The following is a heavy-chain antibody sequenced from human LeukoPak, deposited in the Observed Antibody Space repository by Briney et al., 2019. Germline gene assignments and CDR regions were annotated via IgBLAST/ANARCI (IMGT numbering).Heavy chain of an antibody. V-gene: IGHV3-21*01. J-gene: IGHJ4*02. CDR2: ISSSSSYI. Sequence: PGGSLRLSCAASGFTFSSYSMNWVRQAPGKGLEWVSSISSSSSYIYYGDSVKGRFTISRDNAKKSLYLQMNSLRAEDTAVYYCARRGSYSSGWYSDYWGQGTLITVSS. CDR3: ARRGSYSSGWYSDY. CDR1: GFTFSSYS. D-gene: IGHD6-19*01.